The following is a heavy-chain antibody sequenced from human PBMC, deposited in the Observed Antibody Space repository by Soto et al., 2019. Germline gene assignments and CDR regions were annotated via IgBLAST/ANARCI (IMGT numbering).Heavy chain of an antibody. CDR2: ISSSSSTI. CDR1: GFTFSSYS. Sequence: EVQLVESGGGLVQPGGSLRLSCAASGFTFSSYSMNWVRQAPGKGLEWVSYISSSSSTIYYADSVKGRFTISRDNAKNSLYLQMNSLRDEDTAVYYCARDPKGWAVAGTLYYWGQGTLVTVSS. V-gene: IGHV3-48*02. D-gene: IGHD6-19*01. J-gene: IGHJ4*02. CDR3: ARDPKGWAVAGTLYY.